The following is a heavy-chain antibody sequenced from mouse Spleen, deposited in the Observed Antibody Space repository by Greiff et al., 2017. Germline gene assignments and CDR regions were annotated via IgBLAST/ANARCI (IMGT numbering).Heavy chain of an antibody. Sequence: SGAELVRPGASVTLSCKASGYTFTDYEMHWVKQTPVHGLEWIGAIDPETGGTAYNQKFKGKAILTADKSSSTAYMELRSLTSEDSAVYYCTRSRHYAMDYWGQGTSVTVSS. V-gene: IGHV1-15*01. J-gene: IGHJ4*01. CDR3: TRSRHYAMDY. CDR1: GYTFTDYE. CDR2: IDPETGGT.